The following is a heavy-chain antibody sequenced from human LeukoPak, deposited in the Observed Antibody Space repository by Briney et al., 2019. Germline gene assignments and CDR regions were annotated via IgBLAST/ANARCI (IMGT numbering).Heavy chain of an antibody. Sequence: PGGSLRLSCSASGFTFSNYAMHWVRQAPGKGPEYVSVISSNGGSTYYADSVKGRFTISRDNSKNTLYLQMSSLGAEDTAVYYCVKSGLGGNSVRYWYFDLWGRGTLVTVSS. CDR3: VKSGLGGNSVRYWYFDL. V-gene: IGHV3-64D*09. CDR1: GFTFSNYA. D-gene: IGHD4-23*01. J-gene: IGHJ2*01. CDR2: ISSNGGST.